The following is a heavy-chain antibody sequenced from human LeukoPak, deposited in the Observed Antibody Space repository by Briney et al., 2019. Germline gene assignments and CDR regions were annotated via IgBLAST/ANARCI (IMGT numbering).Heavy chain of an antibody. Sequence: PSETLSLTCTVSGGSISSGGYYWSWIRQHPGKGLEWIGYIYYSGSTYYNPSLKSRVTISVDTSKNQFSLKLSSVTAADTAVYYCARVSRYGGNYDYWGQGTLVTVSS. CDR3: ARVSRYGGNYDY. D-gene: IGHD4-23*01. CDR2: IYYSGST. V-gene: IGHV4-31*03. J-gene: IGHJ4*02. CDR1: GGSISSGGYY.